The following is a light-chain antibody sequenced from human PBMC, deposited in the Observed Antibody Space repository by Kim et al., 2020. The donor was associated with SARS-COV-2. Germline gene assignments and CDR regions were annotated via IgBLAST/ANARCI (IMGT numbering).Light chain of an antibody. V-gene: IGKV3-20*01. CDR3: QQYSGSPWT. J-gene: IGKJ1*01. CDR2: ATS. Sequence: EIVLTQSPGTLSVSPGERATLSCRASQSVSTNFLAWYQHRPGQAPRLLVYATSSRATGIPDRFSGSGSGTDFTLTISRLEPEDFAVYYCQQYSGSPWTFGEGTKVDIK. CDR1: QSVSTNF.